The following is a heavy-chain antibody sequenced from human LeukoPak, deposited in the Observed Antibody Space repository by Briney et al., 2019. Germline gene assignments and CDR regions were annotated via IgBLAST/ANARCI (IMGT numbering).Heavy chain of an antibody. J-gene: IGHJ4*02. V-gene: IGHV3-11*04. Sequence: GGSLRLSCAASGFTFSDNYMSWIRQAPGKGLEWVSYISSSGNTTYNADSVKGRFSITRDNAKNSLYLQMNSLRAEDTAVYYCARDLLYTGVFDYWGQGTLVTVSS. CDR2: ISSSGNTT. D-gene: IGHD2-8*01. CDR1: GFTFSDNY. CDR3: ARDLLYTGVFDY.